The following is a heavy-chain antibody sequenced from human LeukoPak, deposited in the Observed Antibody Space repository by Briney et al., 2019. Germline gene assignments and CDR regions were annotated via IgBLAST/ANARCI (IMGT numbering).Heavy chain of an antibody. Sequence: GGSLRLSCAASGFTFDSYAMSWVRQAPGKGLEWVSAISGSGGNTYYADSVKGRFSISRDNSQNTLFLQMNSLRAEETAVYYYASPHMGRGIIIRGFDYWGQGTLVTVSS. CDR3: ASPHMGRGIIIRGFDY. D-gene: IGHD3-10*01. J-gene: IGHJ4*02. CDR2: ISGSGGNT. CDR1: GFTFDSYA. V-gene: IGHV3-23*01.